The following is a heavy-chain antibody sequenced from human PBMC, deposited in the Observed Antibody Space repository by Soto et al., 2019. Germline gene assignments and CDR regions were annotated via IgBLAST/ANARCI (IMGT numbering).Heavy chain of an antibody. CDR3: ARFRRYFDS. Sequence: PSETLSLTCTVSGGSINSYYWSWIRQPPGKGLEWIGHIYYSVNSDYNPSLKSRVTISVDTSKNQFSLKLRSVTAADTAVYYCARFRRYFDSWAREPWSPSPQ. J-gene: IGHJ4*02. CDR1: GGSINSYY. CDR2: IYYSVNS. V-gene: IGHV4-59*01. D-gene: IGHD3-10*01.